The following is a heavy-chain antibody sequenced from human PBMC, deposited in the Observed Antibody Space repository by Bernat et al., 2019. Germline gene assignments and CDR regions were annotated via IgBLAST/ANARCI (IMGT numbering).Heavy chain of an antibody. Sequence: QLQLQESGPGLVKPSETLSLTCTVSGGSISSSSYYWGWIRQPPGKGLEWIGSIYYSGSTYYNPSLKSRVTISVDTSKNQFSLKLSSVTAADTAVYYCASTGAYSSGYYYYYYGMDVWGQGTTVTVSS. J-gene: IGHJ6*02. D-gene: IGHD3-22*01. V-gene: IGHV4-39*01. CDR1: GGSISSSSYY. CDR3: ASTGAYSSGYYYYYYGMDV. CDR2: IYYSGST.